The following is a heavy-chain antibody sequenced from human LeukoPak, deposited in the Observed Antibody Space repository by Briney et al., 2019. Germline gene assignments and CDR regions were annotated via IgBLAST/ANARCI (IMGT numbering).Heavy chain of an antibody. Sequence: GGSLRLSCAASGFTFSSYWMSWVRQAPGKGLEWAANIKEDGSDKYYVDSLKGRFTVSRDNAKNTLYLQMNSLRAEDTAVYYCVRGGESTWSWGQGTLVTVSS. D-gene: IGHD2-15*01. J-gene: IGHJ5*02. V-gene: IGHV3-7*01. CDR3: VRGGESTWS. CDR1: GFTFSSYW. CDR2: IKEDGSDK.